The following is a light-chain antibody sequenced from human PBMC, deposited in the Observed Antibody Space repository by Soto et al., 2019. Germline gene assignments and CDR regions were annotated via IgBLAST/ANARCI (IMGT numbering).Light chain of an antibody. Sequence: DIVLTQFPGTLSLSPGERATLSCRASQSVSSYLAWYQQKPGQAPRLLIYDASNRATGIPARFSGSGSGTDFTLTISSLEPEDFAVYYCQQRSNWPLTFGPGTKVDIK. CDR1: QSVSSY. J-gene: IGKJ3*01. CDR3: QQRSNWPLT. CDR2: DAS. V-gene: IGKV3-11*01.